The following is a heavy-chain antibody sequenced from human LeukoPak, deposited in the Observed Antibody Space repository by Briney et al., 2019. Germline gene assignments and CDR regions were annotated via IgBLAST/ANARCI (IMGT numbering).Heavy chain of an antibody. CDR1: GGSISSSSYY. Sequence: SETLSLTCTVSGGSISSSSYYWGWIRQPPGKGLEWIGSIYYSGSTYYNPSLKSRVTISVDTSKNQFSVKLNSVTAADTAVYYCARDSMITFGGTHYMDVWGKGTTVTVSS. D-gene: IGHD3-16*01. V-gene: IGHV4-39*07. CDR2: IYYSGST. J-gene: IGHJ6*03. CDR3: ARDSMITFGGTHYMDV.